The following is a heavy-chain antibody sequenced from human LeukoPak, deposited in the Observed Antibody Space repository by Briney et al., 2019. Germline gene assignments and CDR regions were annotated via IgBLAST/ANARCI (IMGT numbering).Heavy chain of an antibody. CDR2: IYYSGST. CDR1: GGSISSYY. V-gene: IGHV4-59*01. J-gene: IGHJ4*02. D-gene: IGHD5-18*01. CDR3: ARTIQLWLEEESVPYYFDY. Sequence: SETLSLTCTVSGGSISSYYWSWIRQPPGKGLEWIGYIYYSGSTNYNPSLKSRVTISVDTSKNQFSLKLSSVTAADTAVYYCARTIQLWLEEESVPYYFDYWGQGTLVTVSS.